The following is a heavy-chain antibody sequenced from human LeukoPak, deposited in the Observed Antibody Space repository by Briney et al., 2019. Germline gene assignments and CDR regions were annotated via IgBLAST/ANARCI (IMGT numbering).Heavy chain of an antibody. V-gene: IGHV4-30-2*01. Sequence: SETLSLTCAVSGGSISSGGYSWSWIRQPPGKGLEWIGYIYHSGSTYYNPSLKSRVTISVDRSKNQFSLKLSSVTAADTAVYYCARAGYSSGWAFDYWGQGTLVTVSS. CDR1: GGSISSGGYS. J-gene: IGHJ4*02. CDR3: ARAGYSSGWAFDY. CDR2: IYHSGST. D-gene: IGHD6-19*01.